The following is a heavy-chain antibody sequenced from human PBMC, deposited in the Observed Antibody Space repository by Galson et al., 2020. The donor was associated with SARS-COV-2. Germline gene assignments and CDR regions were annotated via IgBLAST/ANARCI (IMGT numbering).Heavy chain of an antibody. V-gene: IGHV3-73*01. D-gene: IGHD2-2*01. CDR2: IKIKANNYAT. CDR1: GFTFSGSA. CDR3: TIGYCSSTTCYPRFDP. Sequence: GGSLRLSCAASGFTFSGSAIHWVRQASGKGLEWVGRIKIKANNYATAYAALVKGRFTLSRDDSKNTAYLQMNSLRSEDTAVYYCTIGYCSSTTCYPRFDPWGQGTLVTVSS. J-gene: IGHJ5*02.